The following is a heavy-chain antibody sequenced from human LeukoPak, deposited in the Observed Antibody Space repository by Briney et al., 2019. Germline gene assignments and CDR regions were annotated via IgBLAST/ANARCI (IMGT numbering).Heavy chain of an antibody. Sequence: GGTPRLSCAAYGFTVNSNYLSWVRQAPGKGLEWVSVIYYGGNTYYADSVQGRFTLSSDNSKNTLYLQMNSLRAEDTAVYYSARGMSGYSSYDFWGQGILVSVSS. CDR2: IYYGGNT. D-gene: IGHD5-12*01. J-gene: IGHJ4*02. CDR1: GFTVNSNY. V-gene: IGHV3-66*01. CDR3: ARGMSGYSSYDF.